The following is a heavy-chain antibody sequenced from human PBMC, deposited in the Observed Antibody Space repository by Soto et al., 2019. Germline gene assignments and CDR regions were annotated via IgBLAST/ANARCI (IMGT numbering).Heavy chain of an antibody. V-gene: IGHV4-39*01. Sequence: QLQLQESGPGLVKPSETLSLTCTVSGGSISSSSYYWGWIRQPPGKGLEWIGSIYYSGSNYYNPSLKSRATISGDTSKNQFSLKLSSVTAADTAVYYCARLPFGYSSSPNWFDPWGQGTLVTVSS. CDR3: ARLPFGYSSSPNWFDP. D-gene: IGHD6-6*01. J-gene: IGHJ5*02. CDR1: GGSISSSSYY. CDR2: IYYSGSN.